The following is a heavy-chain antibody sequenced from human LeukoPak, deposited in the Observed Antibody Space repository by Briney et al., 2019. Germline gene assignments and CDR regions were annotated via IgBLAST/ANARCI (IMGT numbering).Heavy chain of an antibody. V-gene: IGHV3-23*01. CDR3: VKEGQWRSFDY. CDR2: IIGSGGST. D-gene: IGHD6-19*01. Sequence: GGSLRLSCAASGFTFSSYAMSWVRQAPGMGLEWVSAIIGSGGSTYYADSVKGRFTISRDNSKNTLYLQMNSLRAEDTAVYYCVKEGQWRSFDYWGQGTLVTVSS. J-gene: IGHJ4*02. CDR1: GFTFSSYA.